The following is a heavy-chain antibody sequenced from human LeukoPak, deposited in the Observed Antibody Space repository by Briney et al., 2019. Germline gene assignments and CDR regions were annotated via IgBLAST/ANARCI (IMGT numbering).Heavy chain of an antibody. Sequence: GGSLRLSCAASEFTFSTYAMQWVRQAPGKGLEWVSGISVSGDRTWYADSVKGRFTISRDNSKNTLYLQMNSLRAEDTAFYYCAKLQVGGISESSFWGQGILVTVS. V-gene: IGHV3-23*01. D-gene: IGHD1-26*01. CDR2: ISVSGDRT. CDR1: EFTFSTYA. J-gene: IGHJ4*02. CDR3: AKLQVGGISESSF.